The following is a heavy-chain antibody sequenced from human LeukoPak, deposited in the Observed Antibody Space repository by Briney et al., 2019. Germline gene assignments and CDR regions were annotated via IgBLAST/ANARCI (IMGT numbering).Heavy chain of an antibody. CDR2: IYYSGST. J-gene: IGHJ4*02. D-gene: IGHD5-18*01. CDR1: GGSISRYY. Sequence: SETLSLTCTVSGGSISRYYWSWIRQPPGKGLEWIGYIYYSGSTNYNPSLKSRVTISVDTSKNQFSLKLSSVTAEDTAVYYCARGGSYGPTHFDYWGQGTLVTVSS. V-gene: IGHV4-59*01. CDR3: ARGGSYGPTHFDY.